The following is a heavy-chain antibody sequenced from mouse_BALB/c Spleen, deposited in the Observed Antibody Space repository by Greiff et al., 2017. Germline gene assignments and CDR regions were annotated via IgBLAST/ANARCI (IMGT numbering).Heavy chain of an antibody. CDR3: AREGMLLRFYYAMDY. Sequence: QVQLQQSGAELAKPGASVKMSCKASGYTFTSYWMHWVKQRPGQGLEWIGYINPSTGYTEYNQKFKDKATLTADKSSSTAYMQLSSLTSEDSAVYYCAREGMLLRFYYAMDYWGQGTSVTVSS. CDR2: INPSTGYT. J-gene: IGHJ4*01. CDR1: GYTFTSYW. D-gene: IGHD1-1*01. V-gene: IGHV1-7*01.